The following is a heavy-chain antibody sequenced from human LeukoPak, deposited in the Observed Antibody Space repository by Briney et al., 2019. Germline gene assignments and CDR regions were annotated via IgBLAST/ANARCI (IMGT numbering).Heavy chain of an antibody. D-gene: IGHD5-12*01. Sequence: GGSLRLSCTASGFAFGSFAMAWVRQAPGKGLEGVAAIGSDYDRVHEDSVKGRFTISRDNSKSTLYLQMDNLRPEDTAVYFCAKSAGVATIYFVCWGQGALVTVSS. J-gene: IGHJ4*02. CDR1: GFAFGSFA. CDR2: IGSDYDR. V-gene: IGHV3-23*01. CDR3: AKSAGVATIYFVC.